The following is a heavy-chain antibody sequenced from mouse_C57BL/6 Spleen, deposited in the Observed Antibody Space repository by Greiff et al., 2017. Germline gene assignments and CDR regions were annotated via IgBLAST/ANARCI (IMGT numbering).Heavy chain of an antibody. V-gene: IGHV1-69*01. J-gene: IGHJ1*03. D-gene: IGHD2-4*01. CDR3: ARGESNYYHYQGYFDV. CDR2: IDPSDSYT. CDR1: GYTFTSYW. Sequence: QVQLQQPGAELVMPGASVKLSCKASGYTFTSYWMHWVKQRPGQGLEWIGEIDPSDSYTNYNQKFKGKYTLTVDKSSSTAYMQLSSLTSEDSAVYYCARGESNYYHYQGYFDVWGTETTVTVSS.